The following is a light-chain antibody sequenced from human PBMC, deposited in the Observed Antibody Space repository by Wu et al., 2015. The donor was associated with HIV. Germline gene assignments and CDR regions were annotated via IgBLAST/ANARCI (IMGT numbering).Light chain of an antibody. CDR3: QQRTTWVT. J-gene: IGKJ4*01. V-gene: IGKV3-11*01. CDR1: LSVIIN. CDR2: DAS. Sequence: EVVLTQSPATLSLSPGDTATLSCRASLSVIINLAWYQQKRGQAPRLLIYDASYRAPGIPARFSGSGSGTDFTLTINSLEPEDFAVYYCQQRTTWVTFGGGTKVEIK.